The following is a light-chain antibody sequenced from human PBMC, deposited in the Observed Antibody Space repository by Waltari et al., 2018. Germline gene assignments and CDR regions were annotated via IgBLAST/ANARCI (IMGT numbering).Light chain of an antibody. J-gene: IGLJ2*01. CDR2: DVS. CDR3: SSYAGTYAVV. Sequence: QSALTQPRSVSGSPGQSVTISCTGTSSDVGGYNYVSWYQQLPDKAPQLMIYDVSRRPSGVPDRFSGSKSGNTASLTISGLQTEDEADYYCSSYAGTYAVVFGGGTKLTVL. V-gene: IGLV2-11*01. CDR1: SSDVGGYNY.